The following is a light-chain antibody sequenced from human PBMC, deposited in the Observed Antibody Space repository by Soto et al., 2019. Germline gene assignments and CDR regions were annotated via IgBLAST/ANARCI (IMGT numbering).Light chain of an antibody. CDR1: QSLNTD. Sequence: EILMTQSPDSLSVSPGETATLSCRASQSLNTDLAWYQQKPGQAPRLLLYGASTRATGISTRFSGGGAGTECTLTNSGLQSEDSAVYYGQQYKSWPPSTFGQGTRLEI. CDR3: QQYKSWPPST. V-gene: IGKV3-15*01. J-gene: IGKJ5*01. CDR2: GAS.